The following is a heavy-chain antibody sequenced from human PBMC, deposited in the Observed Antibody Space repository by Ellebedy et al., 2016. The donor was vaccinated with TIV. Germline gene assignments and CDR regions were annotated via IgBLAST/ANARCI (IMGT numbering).Heavy chain of an antibody. V-gene: IGHV4-59*01. Sequence: MPSETLSLTCTVSGVSISSYYWRWIRQPPGKGLEWIGYVYPSGSTNYNPSLKSGLTISVDTPRNQFSLRLSSGTAAETAIYNCARSDSWSYFQLWGQGTLVIVSS. D-gene: IGHD6-13*01. CDR3: ARSDSWSYFQL. J-gene: IGHJ1*01. CDR1: GVSISSYY. CDR2: VYPSGST.